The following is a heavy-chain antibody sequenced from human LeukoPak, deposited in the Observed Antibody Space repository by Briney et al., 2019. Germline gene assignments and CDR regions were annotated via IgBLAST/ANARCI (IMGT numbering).Heavy chain of an antibody. CDR3: VKDLSGRIFDY. J-gene: IGHJ4*02. Sequence: GGSLRLSCAASGFTFSSYWMHWVRQAPGKGLEWVAVISYDGSNKYYVDSVKGRFSISRDNSNNTLYLQMNSLRPEDTAVYYCVKDLSGRIFDYWGQGTLVTVSS. CDR2: ISYDGSNK. D-gene: IGHD1-26*01. V-gene: IGHV3-30*18. CDR1: GFTFSSYW.